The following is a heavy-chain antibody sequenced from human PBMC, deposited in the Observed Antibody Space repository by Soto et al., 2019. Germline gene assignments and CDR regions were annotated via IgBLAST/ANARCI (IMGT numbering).Heavy chain of an antibody. CDR1: GFTFSSYA. Sequence: QVQLVESGGGVVQPGRSLRLSCAASGFTFSSYAMHWVRQAPGKGLEWVAVISYDGSNKYYADSVKGRFTISRDNSKNTLYLQMNSLRAEDTAVYYCARDPTLYYSSGWFDAFDIWGQGTMVTVSS. V-gene: IGHV3-30-3*01. J-gene: IGHJ3*02. D-gene: IGHD6-19*01. CDR3: ARDPTLYYSSGWFDAFDI. CDR2: ISYDGSNK.